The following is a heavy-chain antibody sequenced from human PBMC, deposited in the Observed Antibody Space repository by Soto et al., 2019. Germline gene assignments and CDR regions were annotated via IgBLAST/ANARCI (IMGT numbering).Heavy chain of an antibody. J-gene: IGHJ4*02. CDR3: ATNEGRDGYSFDY. CDR2: IIPIFGXX. D-gene: IGHD5-12*01. V-gene: IGHV1-69*13. Sequence: SVKVSCKASGVTFTRQDMRWVRQAPGQGLEWMGGIIPIFGXXXXXXXXXXRVTITADESTSTAYMELSSLTSEDTAVYYCATNEGRDGYSFDYWGQGTLVTVSS. CDR1: GVTFTRQD.